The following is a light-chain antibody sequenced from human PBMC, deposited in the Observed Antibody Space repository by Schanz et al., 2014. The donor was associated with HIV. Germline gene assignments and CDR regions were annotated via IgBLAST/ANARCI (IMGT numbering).Light chain of an antibody. CDR2: GAS. CDR3: LQDYNYPQT. Sequence: AIQMAQSPSSLSASVGARVTITCRASQAIRNDLGWYQQKPGKAPKLLIYGASNLHTGVPSRFNGSRSGTDFSLTISSLQPEDFATYFCLQDYNYPQTFGQGTKVEVK. V-gene: IGKV1-6*01. J-gene: IGKJ1*01. CDR1: QAIRND.